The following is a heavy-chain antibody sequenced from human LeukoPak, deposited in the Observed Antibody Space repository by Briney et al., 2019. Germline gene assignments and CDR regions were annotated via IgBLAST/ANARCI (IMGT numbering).Heavy chain of an antibody. J-gene: IGHJ3*02. CDR3: ARATRFLEWPYAFDI. D-gene: IGHD3-3*01. Sequence: GASVKVSCKASGGTFSSYAISWVRQAPGQGLEWMGRIIPILGIANYAQKFQGRVTITADKSTSTAYMELSSLRSEDTAVYYCARATRFLEWPYAFDIWGQGTMVTVSS. CDR1: GGTFSSYA. CDR2: IIPILGIA. V-gene: IGHV1-69*04.